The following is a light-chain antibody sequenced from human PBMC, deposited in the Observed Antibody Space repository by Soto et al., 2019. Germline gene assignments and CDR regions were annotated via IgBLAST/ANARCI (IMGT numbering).Light chain of an antibody. Sequence: SYELTQPPSVSVAPGQTARIACGGNNIRSKSVNWYQQKPGQAPVVVAYDDSDRPSGIPERFSGSNSGNTATLTISRVEAGDEADYYCQVWDSNSDHVVFGGGTKLTVL. CDR3: QVWDSNSDHVV. CDR2: DDS. CDR1: NIRSKS. J-gene: IGLJ2*01. V-gene: IGLV3-21*02.